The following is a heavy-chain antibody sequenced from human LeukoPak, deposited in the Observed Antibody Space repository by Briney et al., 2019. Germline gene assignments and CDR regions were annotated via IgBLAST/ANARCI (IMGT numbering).Heavy chain of an antibody. CDR3: ARDMGSSSGGYFDY. J-gene: IGHJ4*02. CDR2: ISTYNGNT. CDR1: GYTFTSYG. D-gene: IGHD6-6*01. V-gene: IGHV1-18*01. Sequence: ASVKVSCTASGYTFTSYGIIWVRQAPGQGLEWMGWISTYNGNTNYAQKLQGRVTMTTDTSTSTAYMELRSLRSDDTAVYYCARDMGSSSGGYFDYWGQGTLVTVSS.